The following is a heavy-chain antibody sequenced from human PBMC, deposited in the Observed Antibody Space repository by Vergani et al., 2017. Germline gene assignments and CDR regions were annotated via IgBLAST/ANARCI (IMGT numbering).Heavy chain of an antibody. J-gene: IGHJ4*02. CDR2: IDHTGRP. D-gene: IGHD2-21*02. CDR3: ARHVAYCGGDCYPYYFDY. V-gene: IGHV4-34*01. CDR1: GGSFTSYH. Sequence: QVQLQQWGGGLLKPSETLSLTCVVNGGSFTSYHWTWIRQSPGEGLEWVGDIDHTGRPDYNPSLKSRLTMSVDTSKNQFSLKLSSVTAADTAVYYCARHVAYCGGDCYPYYFDYWGQGTLVTVSS.